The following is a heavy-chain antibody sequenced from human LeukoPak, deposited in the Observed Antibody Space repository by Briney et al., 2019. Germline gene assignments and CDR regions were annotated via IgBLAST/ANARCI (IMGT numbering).Heavy chain of an antibody. CDR1: GFTFSSYA. CDR2: ISYDGSNK. V-gene: IGHV3-30-3*01. D-gene: IGHD6-6*01. Sequence: PGGSLRLSCAASGFTFSSYAMHLVRQAAGKGLEWVAVISYDGSNKYYADSVKGRFTISRDNSKNTLYLQMNSLRAEDTAVYYCARDPSSSSLNWFDPWGQGTLVTVSS. CDR3: ARDPSSSSLNWFDP. J-gene: IGHJ5*02.